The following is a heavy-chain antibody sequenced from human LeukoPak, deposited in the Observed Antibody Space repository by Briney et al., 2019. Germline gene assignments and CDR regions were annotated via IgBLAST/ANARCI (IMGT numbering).Heavy chain of an antibody. CDR2: IMQDGRVK. CDR3: ARELGNFVGFDY. Sequence: GGSLRLSCAAPRVTASASYIRSVREAPGERRGRVANIMQDGRVKYYVDSVKGRFTISRDNDKNSLYLQMNSLRAEDTAVYYCARELGNFVGFDYWGQGTLVTVSS. CDR1: RVTASASY. V-gene: IGHV3-7*01. J-gene: IGHJ4*02. D-gene: IGHD4-23*01.